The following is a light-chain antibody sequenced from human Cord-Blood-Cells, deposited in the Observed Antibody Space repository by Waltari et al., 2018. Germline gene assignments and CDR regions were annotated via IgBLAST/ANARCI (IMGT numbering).Light chain of an antibody. V-gene: IGKV2-40*01. CDR3: MQRIESPYS. J-gene: IGKJ2*03. CDR1: ERLLDSDDGNNY. CDR2: TLS. Sequence: DIVMTQTPLSLPVNPGEPASISCRASERLLDSDDGNNYLDWYLKKPGQSPQLLIYTLSYLASGVPDRFSGSGSGTDFTLKISRVEAEDVGVYYCMQRIESPYSFGQGTKLEIK.